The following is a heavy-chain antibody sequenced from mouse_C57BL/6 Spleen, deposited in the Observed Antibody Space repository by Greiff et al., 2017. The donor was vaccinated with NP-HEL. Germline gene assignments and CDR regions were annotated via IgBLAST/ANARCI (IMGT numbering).Heavy chain of an antibody. V-gene: IGHV7-3*01. CDR2: IRNKANGYTT. Sequence: EVKLVESGGGLVQPGGSLSLSCAASGFTFTDYYMSWVRQPPGKALEWLGFIRNKANGYTTEYSASVKGRFTISRDNSQSILYLQMNALRAEDSATYYCARYGDDGYYYFDDWGQGTTLTVSS. J-gene: IGHJ2*01. CDR3: ARYGDDGYYYFDD. D-gene: IGHD2-3*01. CDR1: GFTFTDYY.